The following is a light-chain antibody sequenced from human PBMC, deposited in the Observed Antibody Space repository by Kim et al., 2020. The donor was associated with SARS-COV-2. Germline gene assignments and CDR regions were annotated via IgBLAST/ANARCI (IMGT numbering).Light chain of an antibody. CDR3: QVWDSSSDLLV. V-gene: IGLV3-21*04. CDR2: YDS. CDR1: NIGSKS. Sequence: SYELTQPPSVSVAPGKTARITCGGNNIGSKSVHWYQQKPGQAPVLVIYYDSDRPSGIPERFSGSNSGNTATLTISRVEAGDEADYYCQVWDSSSDLLVFGGVTQLTVL. J-gene: IGLJ2*01.